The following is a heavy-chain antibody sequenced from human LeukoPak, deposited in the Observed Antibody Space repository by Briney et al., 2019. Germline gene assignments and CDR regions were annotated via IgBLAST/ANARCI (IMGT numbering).Heavy chain of an antibody. CDR2: INHSGST. CDR3: ASSTPVAGLLVAGDAFDI. D-gene: IGHD6-19*01. CDR1: GGSFSGYY. Sequence: SETLSLTCAVYGGSFSGYYWSWIRQPPGKGLEWIGEINHSGSTDYNPSLKSRVTISVDTSKNQFSLKLSSVTAADTAVYYCASSTPVAGLLVAGDAFDIWGQGTMVTVSS. V-gene: IGHV4-34*01. J-gene: IGHJ3*02.